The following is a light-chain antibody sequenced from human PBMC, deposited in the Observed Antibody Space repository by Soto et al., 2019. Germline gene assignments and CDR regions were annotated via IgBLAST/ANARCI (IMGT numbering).Light chain of an antibody. V-gene: IGLV3-21*02. J-gene: IGLJ3*02. CDR3: QVWDSTSERQV. Sequence: SYELTQPPSVSVSPGQTARITCGGYNIGSKSVHWYQQKPGQAPVLVVYDDSDRPSGIPERFSGSNSGHTATLIMSRVEAGDEANYYGQVWDSTSERQVFGGGTKVTVL. CDR1: NIGSKS. CDR2: DDS.